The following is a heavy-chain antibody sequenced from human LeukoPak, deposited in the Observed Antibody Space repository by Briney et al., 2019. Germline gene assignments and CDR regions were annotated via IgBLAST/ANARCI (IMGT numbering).Heavy chain of an antibody. CDR2: INPNSGGT. J-gene: IGHJ5*02. CDR1: GYTFTGYY. CDR3: ARAARDSYSSSWFPYNWFDP. Sequence: ASVKVSCKASGYTFTGYYMHWARQAPGQGLEWMGWINPNSGGTNYAQKFQGRVTMTRDTSISTAYMELSRLRSDDTAVYYCARAARDSYSSSWFPYNWFDPWGQGTLVTVSS. D-gene: IGHD6-13*01. V-gene: IGHV1-2*02.